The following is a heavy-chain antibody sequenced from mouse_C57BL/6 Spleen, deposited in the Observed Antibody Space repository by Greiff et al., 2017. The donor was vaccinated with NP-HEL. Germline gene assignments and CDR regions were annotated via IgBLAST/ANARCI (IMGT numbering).Heavy chain of an antibody. CDR3: ASGRLRQGVAY. Sequence: VQVVESGTELVKPGASVKLSCKASGYTFTSYWMHWVKQRPGQGLEWIGNINPSNGGTNYNEKFKSKATLTVDKSSSTAYMQLSSLTSEDSAVYYCASGRLRQGVAYWGQGTLVTVSA. V-gene: IGHV1-53*01. CDR1: GYTFTSYW. J-gene: IGHJ3*01. CDR2: INPSNGGT. D-gene: IGHD2-4*01.